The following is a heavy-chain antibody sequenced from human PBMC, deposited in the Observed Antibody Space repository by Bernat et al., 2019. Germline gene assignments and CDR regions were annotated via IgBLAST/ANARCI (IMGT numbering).Heavy chain of an antibody. CDR2: INWNGGST. D-gene: IGHD6-19*01. CDR3: ARREPGYSSGWYGKSPSHYQH. V-gene: IGHV3-20*04. Sequence: EVQLVESGGGVVRPGGSLRLSCAASGFTFDDYGMSWVRQAPGKGLEWVSGINWNGGSTGYADSVKGRFTISRDNAKNSLYLQMNNLRAEDTALYYCARREPGYSSGWYGKSPSHYQHWGQGTLVTVSS. CDR1: GFTFDDYG. J-gene: IGHJ1*01.